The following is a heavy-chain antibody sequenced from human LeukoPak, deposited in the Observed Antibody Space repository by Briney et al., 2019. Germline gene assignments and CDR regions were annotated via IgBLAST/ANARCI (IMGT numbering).Heavy chain of an antibody. CDR2: ISAYNGDT. J-gene: IGHJ4*02. V-gene: IGHV1-18*01. CDR1: GYTFTSYG. CDR3: ARDRVIAATGTWIDY. Sequence: EASAKVSCKASGYTFTSYGISWVRQAPGQGLEWMGWISAYNGDTNYAHKLQGRVTMTTDTFTSTVYMELRSLRSDDTAVYYCARDRVIAATGTWIDYWGQGTRVTVSS. D-gene: IGHD6-13*01.